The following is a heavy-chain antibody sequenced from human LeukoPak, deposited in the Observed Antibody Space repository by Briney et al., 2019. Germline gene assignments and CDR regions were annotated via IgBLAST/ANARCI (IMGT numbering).Heavy chain of an antibody. CDR2: IKAIGDGGTT. J-gene: IGHJ4*02. Sequence: PGGSLRLSCAASGFTFTNAWMSWVRQAPGKGLEWIGRIKAIGDGGTTDYAAPVKGRFTISGDDSKKTLYLQMNSLKTEDTAVYHCTTEGWGTGYYYFDYWGQGTLVTVSS. CDR1: GFTFTNAW. CDR3: TTEGWGTGYYYFDY. V-gene: IGHV3-15*01. D-gene: IGHD3-9*01.